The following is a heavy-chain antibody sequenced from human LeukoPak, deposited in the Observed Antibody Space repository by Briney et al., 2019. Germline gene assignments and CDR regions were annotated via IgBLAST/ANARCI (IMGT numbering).Heavy chain of an antibody. Sequence: GASVKVSCKVSGYSLTKLSLHWVRQAPGKGLEWMGGFDPEDNETLSSEKSQGRVIITEDTSTDSSNMELRNLRIDDTAIYYCAALPSHWGQGTLVTVSS. J-gene: IGHJ4*02. CDR1: GYSLTKLS. CDR3: AALPSH. D-gene: IGHD2-2*01. CDR2: FDPEDNET. V-gene: IGHV1-24*01.